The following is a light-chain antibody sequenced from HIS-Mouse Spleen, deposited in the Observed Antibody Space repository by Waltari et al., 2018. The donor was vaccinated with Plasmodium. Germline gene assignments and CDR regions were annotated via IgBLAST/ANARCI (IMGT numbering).Light chain of an antibody. Sequence: EIVLTQSPATLSLSPGERATLPFRASQSVSSYLAWYQQKPCQAPSILIYHASNRATGSPARFSGSGSGTDFTLTISSLEPEDFAVYYCQQRSNWPPLTFGGGTKVEIK. CDR1: QSVSSY. CDR2: HAS. CDR3: QQRSNWPPLT. V-gene: IGKV3-11*01. J-gene: IGKJ4*01.